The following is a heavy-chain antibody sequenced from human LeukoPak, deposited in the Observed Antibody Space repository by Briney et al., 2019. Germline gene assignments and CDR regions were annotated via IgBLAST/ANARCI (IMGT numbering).Heavy chain of an antibody. J-gene: IGHJ4*02. Sequence: PSETLSLTCTVSGGSISSGGYYWSWIRQHPGKGLEWIGYIYYSGSTYYNPSLKSRVTISVDTSKNQFSLKLSSVAAADTAVYYCARVGGSMDLPRPGHYLDYWGQGTLVTVSS. CDR3: ARVGGSMDLPRPGHYLDY. V-gene: IGHV4-31*03. CDR2: IYYSGST. CDR1: GGSISSGGYY. D-gene: IGHD2/OR15-2a*01.